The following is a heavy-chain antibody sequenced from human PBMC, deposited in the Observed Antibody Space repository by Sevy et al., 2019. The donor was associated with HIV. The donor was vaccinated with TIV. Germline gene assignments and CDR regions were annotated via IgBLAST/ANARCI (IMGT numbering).Heavy chain of an antibody. CDR2: ITNSGSTI. D-gene: IGHD4-17*01. Sequence: GGSLRLSCTASGFTFSSYEMNWVRQAQGKGLEWVSYITNSGSTIYYSDSVKGRFTISRDNARNSLYLQMNSLRAEDTAVYYCARDLPPSATTVAHFDYWGRGTLVTVSS. CDR3: ARDLPPSATTVAHFDY. CDR1: GFTFSSYE. J-gene: IGHJ4*02. V-gene: IGHV3-48*03.